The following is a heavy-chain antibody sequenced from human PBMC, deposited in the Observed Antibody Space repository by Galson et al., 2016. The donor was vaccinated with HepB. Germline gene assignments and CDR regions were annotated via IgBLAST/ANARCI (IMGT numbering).Heavy chain of an antibody. V-gene: IGHV5-51*01. CDR3: SGLDVVVTDNYGSARDV. CDR1: GSNFNTYW. J-gene: IGHJ6*02. Sequence: QSGAEVKKPGESLKISCKASGSNFNTYWIAWVRQMPGKGLEFMGMIYPADSDTRYSPSFQGQVTISADKSIRTAYLQWSSLKASDTAMYYCSGLDVVVTDNYGSARDVWGHVTTVTVS. CDR2: IYPADSDT. D-gene: IGHD2-21*02.